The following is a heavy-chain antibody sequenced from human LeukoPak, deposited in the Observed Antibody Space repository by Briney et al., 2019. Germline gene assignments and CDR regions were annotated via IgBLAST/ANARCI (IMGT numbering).Heavy chain of an antibody. CDR2: ISSTSYT. Sequence: GGSLRLSCAASGFTFSDYYMSWIRQAPGKGLEWVSYISSTSYTKYADSVKGRSTISRDNAKNSLYLQMNSLRAEDTAVYYCAREGSQQLPLDYWGQGTLVTVSS. CDR1: GFTFSDYY. V-gene: IGHV3-11*05. J-gene: IGHJ4*02. D-gene: IGHD6-13*01. CDR3: AREGSQQLPLDY.